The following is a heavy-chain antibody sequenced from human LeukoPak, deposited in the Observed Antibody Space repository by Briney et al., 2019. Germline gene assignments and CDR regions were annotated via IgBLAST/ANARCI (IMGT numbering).Heavy chain of an antibody. D-gene: IGHD1-1*01. CDR3: AKDMGPKGKQLFDY. V-gene: IGHV3-9*01. CDR1: GFTFDDYA. J-gene: IGHJ4*02. Sequence: GGSLRLSCAASGFTFDDYAMHWVRQGPGKGLEWVSGTSWNGGAIGYADSVKGRFTISRDNAKNSLHLQMNSLTVEDTALYYCAKDMGPKGKQLFDYWGQGTLVTVSS. CDR2: TSWNGGAI.